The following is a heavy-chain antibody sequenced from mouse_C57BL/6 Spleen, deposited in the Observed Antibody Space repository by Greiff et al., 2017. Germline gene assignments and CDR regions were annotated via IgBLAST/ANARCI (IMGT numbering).Heavy chain of an antibody. V-gene: IGHV5-17*01. J-gene: IGHJ3*01. D-gene: IGHD1-1*01. CDR2: ISSGSSTI. CDR3: ARPYYGSSYAWFAY. CDR1: GFTFSDYG. Sequence: EVKLMESGGGLVKPGGSLELSCAASGFTFSDYGMHWVRQAPEKGLEWVAYISSGSSTIYYADTVKGRFTISRDNAKNTLFLQMTSLRSEDTAMYYCARPYYGSSYAWFAYWGQGTLVTVSA.